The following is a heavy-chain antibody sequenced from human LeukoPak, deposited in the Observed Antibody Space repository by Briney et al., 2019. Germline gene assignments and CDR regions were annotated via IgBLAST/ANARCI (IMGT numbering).Heavy chain of an antibody. J-gene: IGHJ4*02. Sequence: SETLSLTCTVSGGSISNYYWCWIRQPPGKGLEWIGYIYYSGSTNSNPSLKSRVTISLDTSKNQFSLKLISMTAADTAVYYCARLYSSNWYYFDYWGQGTLVTVSS. D-gene: IGHD6-13*01. CDR2: IYYSGST. V-gene: IGHV4-59*01. CDR1: GGSISNYY. CDR3: ARLYSSNWYYFDY.